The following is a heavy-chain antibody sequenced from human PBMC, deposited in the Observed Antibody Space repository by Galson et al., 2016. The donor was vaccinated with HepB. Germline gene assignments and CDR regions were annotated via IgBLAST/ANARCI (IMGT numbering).Heavy chain of an antibody. V-gene: IGHV3-30*18. CDR2: ISYDGSTK. J-gene: IGHJ4*02. CDR3: AKGGRIYCSSASCHDHFHY. D-gene: IGHD2-2*01. CDR1: GFTFSSYG. Sequence: SLRLSCAASGFTFSSYGMHWVRQAPGKGLEWVVFISYDGSTKKYADSVKGRFTISRDNSKKTLYLQMNSLRAEDTAVYYCAKGGRIYCSSASCHDHFHYWGQGTLVTVSS.